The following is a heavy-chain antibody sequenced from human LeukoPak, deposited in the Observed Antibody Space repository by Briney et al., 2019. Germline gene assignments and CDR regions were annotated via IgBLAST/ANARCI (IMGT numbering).Heavy chain of an antibody. J-gene: IGHJ6*02. V-gene: IGHV3-13*01. CDR3: ARVPQYYDFWSGYGYYYYGMDV. Sequence: GGSLRLSCAASGFTFSSYDMHWVRQATGKGLEWVSAIGTAGDTYYPGSVKGRFTISRENAKNSLYLQMNSLRAGDTAVYYCARVPQYYDFWSGYGYYYYGMDVWGHGTTVTVSS. CDR1: GFTFSSYD. D-gene: IGHD3-3*01. CDR2: IGTAGDT.